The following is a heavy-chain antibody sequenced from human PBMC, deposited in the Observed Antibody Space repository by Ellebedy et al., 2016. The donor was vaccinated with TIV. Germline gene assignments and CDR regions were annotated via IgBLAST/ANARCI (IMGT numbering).Heavy chain of an antibody. V-gene: IGHV3-23*01. CDR2: IGSSAYTT. CDR3: AKDVRYTTGWGGALDI. D-gene: IGHD2-8*02. Sequence: PGGSLRLSCAASGFNFGGHAMKWVRQAPGKGLEWVSSIGSSAYTTHYADSVKGRFTISRDNSRNTLYLKMNSLRGEDTAVYFCAKDVRYTTGWGGALDIWGQGAMVTVSS. J-gene: IGHJ3*02. CDR1: GFNFGGHA.